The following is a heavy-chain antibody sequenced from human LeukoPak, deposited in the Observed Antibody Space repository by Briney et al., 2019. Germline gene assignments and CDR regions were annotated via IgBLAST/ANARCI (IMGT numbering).Heavy chain of an antibody. CDR1: GITLSNYG. D-gene: IGHD3-22*01. Sequence: GGSLRFSCAVSGITLSNYGMSGVRQAPGRGPEWVAGISGRGGSAYYADAVKGRFTISRDNPTNTLYLQMNSLRVEDTAVYFCAKRGVVIRVILVGFHKEAYYFDSWGQGALVTVSS. V-gene: IGHV3-23*01. CDR3: AKRGVVIRVILVGFHKEAYYFDS. CDR2: ISGRGGSA. J-gene: IGHJ4*02.